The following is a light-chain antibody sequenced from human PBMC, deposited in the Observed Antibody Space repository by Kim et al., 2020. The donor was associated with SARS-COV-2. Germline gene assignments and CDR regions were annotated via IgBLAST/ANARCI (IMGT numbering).Light chain of an antibody. CDR3: QQYNNWPPLT. CDR2: GAS. V-gene: IGKV3-15*01. CDR1: QSVSSN. Sequence: VSPGERATLPCRASQSVSSNLAWYQQKPGQAPRLLIYGASTRATGIPARFSGSGSGTEFTLTISSLQSEDFAVYYCQQYNNWPPLTFGGGTNVEI. J-gene: IGKJ4*01.